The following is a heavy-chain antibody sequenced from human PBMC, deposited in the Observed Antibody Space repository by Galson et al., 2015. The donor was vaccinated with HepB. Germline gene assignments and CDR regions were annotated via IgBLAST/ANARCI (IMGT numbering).Heavy chain of an antibody. CDR2: ISSSGENT. V-gene: IGHV3-23*01. CDR1: GFTFSNNA. Sequence: SLRLSCAASGFTFSNNAMAWVRQAPGKGLEWVSTISSSGENTYYPDAMKGRFTISRDNSKNTLYLQMNSLRADDTAVYYCAKDPRSSRGDYWGQGTLVTVSS. D-gene: IGHD2-2*01. CDR3: AKDPRSSRGDY. J-gene: IGHJ4*02.